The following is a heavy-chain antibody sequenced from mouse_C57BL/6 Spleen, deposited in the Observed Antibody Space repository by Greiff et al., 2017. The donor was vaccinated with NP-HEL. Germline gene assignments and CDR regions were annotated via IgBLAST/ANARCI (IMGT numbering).Heavy chain of an antibody. CDR3: ARFELGKDWYFDV. J-gene: IGHJ1*03. D-gene: IGHD4-1*01. CDR1: GYTFTSYW. Sequence: VQLQQSGAELVRPGSPVKLSCKASGYTFTSYWMHWVKQRPIQGLEWIGNIDPSDSETHYNQKFKDKATLTVDKSSSTAYMQLSSLTSEDSAVYYCARFELGKDWYFDVWGTGTTVTVSS. V-gene: IGHV1-52*01. CDR2: IDPSDSET.